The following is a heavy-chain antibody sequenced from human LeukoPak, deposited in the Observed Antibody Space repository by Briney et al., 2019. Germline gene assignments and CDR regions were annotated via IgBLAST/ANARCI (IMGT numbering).Heavy chain of an antibody. CDR1: GYTFTSYG. CDR3: ARAARWKWNDVYFLS. Sequence: ASVKVSCKASGYTFTSYGISWVRQAPGQGLEWMGWISAYNGNTNYAQKLQGRVTMTTDTSTSTAYMELRSLRSDDTAVYYCARAARWKWNDVYFLSWGQRTLVTVSS. CDR2: ISAYNGNT. D-gene: IGHD1-1*01. J-gene: IGHJ4*02. V-gene: IGHV1-18*01.